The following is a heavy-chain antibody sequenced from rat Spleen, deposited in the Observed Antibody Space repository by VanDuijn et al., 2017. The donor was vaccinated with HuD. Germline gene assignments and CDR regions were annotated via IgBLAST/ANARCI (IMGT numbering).Heavy chain of an antibody. CDR1: GFTFSSYD. D-gene: IGHD1-4*01. Sequence: EVQMVKSGGGLVQPGRSLKLSCAASGFTFSSYDMAWVRQAPTKGLEWVASISPSGGNTYYRDSMKGRFTVSRDNAKSSLYLQMDSLRSADTATYYCARHVYNSYFDYWGQGVMVTVPS. V-gene: IGHV5S23*01. J-gene: IGHJ2*01. CDR2: ISPSGGNT. CDR3: ARHVYNSYFDY.